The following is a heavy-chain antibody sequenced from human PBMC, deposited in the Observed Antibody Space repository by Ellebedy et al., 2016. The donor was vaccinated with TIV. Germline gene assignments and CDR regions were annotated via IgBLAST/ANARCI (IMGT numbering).Heavy chain of an antibody. V-gene: IGHV3-7*01. J-gene: IGHJ4*02. CDR3: ARATEGLDY. CDR2: IKQDGSEK. Sequence: GESLKISCAASGFTFSIYWMSWVRQAPGKGLECVANIKQDGSEKSYVDSVKGRFTISRDNAKNSLYLQMNSLRAEDTAVYYCARATEGLDYWGQGTLVTVSS. CDR1: GFTFSIYW. D-gene: IGHD1-14*01.